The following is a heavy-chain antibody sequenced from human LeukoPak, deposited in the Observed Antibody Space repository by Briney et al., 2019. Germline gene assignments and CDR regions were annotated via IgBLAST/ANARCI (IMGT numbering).Heavy chain of an antibody. CDR3: AKDLRGGLHDADIDAFDI. D-gene: IGHD2-15*01. CDR2: ISSTSTYI. J-gene: IGHJ3*02. Sequence: NPGGSLRLSCAASGFTFSSYSMNWVRQAPGKGLEWVSSISSTSTYIYYADSVKGRFTISRDNSKNTLYLQMNSLRAEDTAVYYCAKDLRGGLHDADIDAFDIWGQGIMVTVSS. V-gene: IGHV3-21*04. CDR1: GFTFSSYS.